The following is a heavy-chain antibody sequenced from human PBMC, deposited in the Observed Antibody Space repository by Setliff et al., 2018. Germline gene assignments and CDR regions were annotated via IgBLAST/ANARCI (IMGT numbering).Heavy chain of an antibody. CDR3: ARVTIAVAGYFDF. CDR1: GYTFTSYA. CDR2: ISPYNGHT. D-gene: IGHD6-19*01. J-gene: IGHJ4*02. V-gene: IGHV1-18*01. Sequence: ASVKVSCKASGYTFTSYAMNWVRQAPGQGLQWMGWISPYNGHTSYSQSFQGRVTMTSDTSTSTAYMELRSLRSDDTAVYYCARVTIAVAGYFDFWGQGTLVTVSS.